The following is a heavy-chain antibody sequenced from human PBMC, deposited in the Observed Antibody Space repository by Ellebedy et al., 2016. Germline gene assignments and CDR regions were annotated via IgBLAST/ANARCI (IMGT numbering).Heavy chain of an antibody. Sequence: SETLSLTCNVSGGSVSSDYWNWIRRPPGKGLEWIGYVFHTGTTNYNPSLKGRVTMSVDTSKNQFSLNLKSVTAADTAVYYCARADVQLIDTWGQGTLVTVSS. CDR2: VFHTGTT. CDR3: ARADVQLIDT. D-gene: IGHD5-18*01. CDR1: GGSVSSDY. J-gene: IGHJ5*02. V-gene: IGHV4-59*02.